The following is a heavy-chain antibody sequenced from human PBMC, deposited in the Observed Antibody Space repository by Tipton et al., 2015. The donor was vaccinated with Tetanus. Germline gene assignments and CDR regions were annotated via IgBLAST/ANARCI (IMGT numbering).Heavy chain of an antibody. Sequence: LRLSCTVSGGSISSGGYYWGWVRLPPGKGLEWIAGIYYSGNSYYNPSLRSRVTLSVDTSKNHFSLKLSSVTAADTARYFCARHPIISGYRFIDHWGQGTLVTVSS. V-gene: IGHV4-39*01. D-gene: IGHD5-12*01. CDR1: GGSISSGGYY. CDR3: ARHPIISGYRFIDH. CDR2: IYYSGNS. J-gene: IGHJ4*02.